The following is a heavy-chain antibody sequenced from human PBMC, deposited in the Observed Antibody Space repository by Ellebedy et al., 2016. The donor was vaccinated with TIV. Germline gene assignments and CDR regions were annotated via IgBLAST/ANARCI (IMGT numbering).Heavy chain of an antibody. D-gene: IGHD3-3*01. CDR2: IFYDGSDK. CDR3: ARVEWQAGEYYFYGMDV. J-gene: IGHJ6*02. Sequence: GESLKISCAASGFTFSSYAMSWVRQAPGKGLEWVALIFYDGSDKYYSDSVKGRFTISRDDFKNTLYLQMNSLRVEDTAVYYCARVEWQAGEYYFYGMDVWGQGTTVTVSS. CDR1: GFTFSSYA. V-gene: IGHV3-33*08.